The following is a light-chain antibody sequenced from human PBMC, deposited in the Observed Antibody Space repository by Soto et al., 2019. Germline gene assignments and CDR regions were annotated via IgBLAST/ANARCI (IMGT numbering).Light chain of an antibody. CDR2: DAS. CDR1: QNVYNN. V-gene: IGKV3-15*01. J-gene: IGKJ4*01. Sequence: EIVMTQSPATLSASPGEGATLSCKAGQNVYNNLAWYQQRPGQPPRLLIYDASTRATGISARFSGSGYGTEFTLTVSSLQSADFAGYFCQQCRNWPLTFGGRTKVEIK. CDR3: QQCRNWPLT.